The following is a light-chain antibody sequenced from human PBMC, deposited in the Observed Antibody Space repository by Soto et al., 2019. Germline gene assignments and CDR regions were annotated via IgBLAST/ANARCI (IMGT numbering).Light chain of an antibody. CDR2: TAS. Sequence: MNLPTHSLSASVGDRVTFTCPARQNIRKYLNWYQQKPGKAPKLLIYTASSLQVGFPSRFSGSGSGTDFTLTICSLHTEDFAPYCCQRCASALLSFGRGTKVDIK. J-gene: IGKJ4*01. CDR1: QNIRKY. V-gene: IGKV1-39*01. CDR3: QRCASALLS.